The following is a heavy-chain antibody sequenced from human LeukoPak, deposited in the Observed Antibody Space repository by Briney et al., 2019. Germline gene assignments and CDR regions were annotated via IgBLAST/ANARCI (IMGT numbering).Heavy chain of an antibody. CDR2: ISYDGSNK. D-gene: IGHD4-17*01. V-gene: IGHV3-30*18. CDR1: GFTFSSYG. J-gene: IGHJ4*02. Sequence: GGSLRLSCAASGFTFSSYGMHWVRQAPGEGLEWVAVISYDGSNKYYADSVKGRFTISRDNSKNTLYLQMNSLRAEDTAVYYCAKVGTTDDYWGQGTLVTVSS. CDR3: AKVGTTDDY.